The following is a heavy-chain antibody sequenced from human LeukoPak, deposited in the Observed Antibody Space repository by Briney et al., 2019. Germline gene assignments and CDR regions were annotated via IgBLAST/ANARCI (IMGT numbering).Heavy chain of an antibody. Sequence: GASVKVSCKASGYTLTSYYMHWVRQAPGQGLEWMGMIYPSGVTTTYAQKFQGRVTMARDMSTSTVYMELSSLRSEDTAVYYCARLSHNSSGWRRFDPWGQGTLVTVSS. CDR1: GYTLTSYY. CDR3: ARLSHNSSGWRRFDP. V-gene: IGHV1-46*01. CDR2: IYPSGVTT. J-gene: IGHJ5*02. D-gene: IGHD6-19*01.